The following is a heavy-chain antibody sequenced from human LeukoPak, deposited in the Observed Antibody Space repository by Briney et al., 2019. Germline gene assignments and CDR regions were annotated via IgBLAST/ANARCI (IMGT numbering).Heavy chain of an antibody. V-gene: IGHV1-18*01. D-gene: IGHD5-24*01. J-gene: IGHJ6*03. CDR2: INAYNGNT. Sequence: GASVTLSCKASGYTFTSYGINWERQAPGQGHEWMGWINAYNGNTNYAQKLQGRVTMTTATSTSTAYMELRSLRSDDTAVYYCARDPMGYYYYYMDVWGKGTTVTVSS. CDR3: ARDPMGYYYYYMDV. CDR1: GYTFTSYG.